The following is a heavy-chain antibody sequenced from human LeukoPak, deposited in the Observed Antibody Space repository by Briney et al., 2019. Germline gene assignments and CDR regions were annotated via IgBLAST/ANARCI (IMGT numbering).Heavy chain of an antibody. D-gene: IGHD3-10*01. Sequence: GESLRLSCAASGFPFSTYWMSWVRQAPGKGLEWVANINQDGTEKYYVDSVKGRFTISRDYAKNSLYLQMNSLRVEDTAVYYCAKVAKYYYGPETYYFFEQWGQGTPVTASS. CDR3: AKVAKYYYGPETYYFFEQ. CDR1: GFPFSTYW. CDR2: INQDGTEK. J-gene: IGHJ4*02. V-gene: IGHV3-7*01.